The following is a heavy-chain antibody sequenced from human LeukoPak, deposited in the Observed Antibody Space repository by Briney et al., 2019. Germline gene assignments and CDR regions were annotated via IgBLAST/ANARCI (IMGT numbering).Heavy chain of an antibody. CDR3: ARVTAGVVAAKDWYFDL. V-gene: IGHV3-74*01. CDR2: VNTYGTNT. J-gene: IGHJ2*01. Sequence: GGSLGLSCTASGFTLTNNWMHWVRHVPGKGLEWVSRVNTYGTNTNYADSVRGRFTISRDNAKNTLYLQMNSLRAEDTVVYYCARVTAGVVAAKDWYFDLWGRGTLVTVSS. D-gene: IGHD2-15*01. CDR1: GFTLTNNW.